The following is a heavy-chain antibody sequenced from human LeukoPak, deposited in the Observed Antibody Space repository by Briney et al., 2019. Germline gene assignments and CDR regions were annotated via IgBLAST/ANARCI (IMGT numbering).Heavy chain of an antibody. CDR1: GGSISSHY. Sequence: PSETLSPTCTVSGGSISSHYWSWIRQPPGKGLEWIGYIYYSGSTNYNPSLKSRVTISVDTSKNQFSLKLSSVTAADTAVYYCARDSAAMGFDYWGQGTLVTVSS. CDR2: IYYSGST. D-gene: IGHD5-18*01. V-gene: IGHV4-59*11. J-gene: IGHJ4*02. CDR3: ARDSAAMGFDY.